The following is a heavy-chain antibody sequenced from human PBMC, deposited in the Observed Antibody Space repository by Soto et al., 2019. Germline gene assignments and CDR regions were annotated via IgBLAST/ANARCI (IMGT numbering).Heavy chain of an antibody. CDR3: ARVGFAGVTTAYYFDY. CDR1: GYTFTSYA. Sequence: GASVKVSCKASGYTFTSYAMHWVRQAPGQRLEWMGWINAGNGNTKYSQKFQGRVTITRDTSASTAYMELSSLRSEDTAVYYCARVGFAGVTTAYYFDYWGQGTLVTVSS. V-gene: IGHV1-3*01. D-gene: IGHD4-17*01. J-gene: IGHJ4*02. CDR2: INAGNGNT.